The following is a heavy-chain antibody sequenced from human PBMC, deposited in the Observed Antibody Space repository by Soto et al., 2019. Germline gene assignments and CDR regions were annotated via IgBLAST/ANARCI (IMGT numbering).Heavy chain of an antibody. Sequence: SETLSLTCTVSGGSISSYYWSWIRQSPEKGLEYIGYISYTGSINYNPSLKSRVTVSVDTSKNQFSLKLSSVTAADTAVYYCARNNGRENYYDSSGYWYYFDYWGQGTLVTVSS. CDR3: ARNNGRENYYDSSGYWYYFDY. CDR1: GGSISSYY. D-gene: IGHD3-22*01. V-gene: IGHV4-59*01. J-gene: IGHJ4*02. CDR2: ISYTGSI.